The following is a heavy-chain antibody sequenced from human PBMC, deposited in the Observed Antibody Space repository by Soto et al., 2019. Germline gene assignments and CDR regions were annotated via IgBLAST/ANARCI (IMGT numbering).Heavy chain of an antibody. CDR2: IFHSGNA. D-gene: IGHD2-15*01. J-gene: IGHJ4*02. CDR3: ARAHAPTLPFDY. Sequence: WETLSLTCTVSGGSIRNVYWSWIRQPPGKGLEWIGFIFHSGNAKYNPSLKSRVTMSVDTSKNQFSLSLDSVTAADTAVYFCARAHAPTLPFDYWGQGTLVTVSS. CDR1: GGSIRNVY. V-gene: IGHV4-59*01.